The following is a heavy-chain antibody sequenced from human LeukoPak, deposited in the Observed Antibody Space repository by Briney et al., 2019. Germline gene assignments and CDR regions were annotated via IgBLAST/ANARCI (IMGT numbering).Heavy chain of an antibody. V-gene: IGHV4-34*01. CDR2: INHSGST. D-gene: IGHD6-13*01. J-gene: IGHJ5*02. CDR3: ARGNGLAAILFVR. CDR1: GGSFSGYY. Sequence: SETLSLSCAVYGGSFSGYYWSWIRQPPGKGLEWIGEINHSGSTNYNPSLKSRVTISVDTSKNQFSLKLSSVTAADTAVYYCARGNGLAAILFVRWGQRTLVTVSS.